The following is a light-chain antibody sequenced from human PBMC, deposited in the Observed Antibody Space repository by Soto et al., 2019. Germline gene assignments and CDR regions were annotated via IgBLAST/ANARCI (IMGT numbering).Light chain of an antibody. CDR3: AAWDDSLNGRYV. CDR1: SSNIGSNT. V-gene: IGLV1-44*01. J-gene: IGLJ1*01. Sequence: QSVLTQPPSASGTPGQRVTISCSGSSSNIGSNTVSWYQQLPQRAPKLPIYSNNQRPSGVPDRFSGSKSGTSASLAISGLQSEDEADYYCAAWDDSLNGRYVFGTGTKATVL. CDR2: SNN.